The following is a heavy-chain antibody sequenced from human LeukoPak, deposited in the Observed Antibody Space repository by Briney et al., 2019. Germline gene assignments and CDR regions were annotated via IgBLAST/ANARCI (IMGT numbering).Heavy chain of an antibody. J-gene: IGHJ4*02. D-gene: IGHD3-9*01. V-gene: IGHV1-69*13. CDR1: GGTFSSYA. CDR2: IIPIFSTA. CDR3: ARAGGADILTGYYRGPFDY. Sequence: GASVKVSCKASGGTFSSYAISWVRQAPGQGLEWMGGIIPIFSTANYAQKFQGKVTITADESTSTAYMELSSLRSEDTAVYYCARAGGADILTGYYRGPFDYWGQGTLVTVSS.